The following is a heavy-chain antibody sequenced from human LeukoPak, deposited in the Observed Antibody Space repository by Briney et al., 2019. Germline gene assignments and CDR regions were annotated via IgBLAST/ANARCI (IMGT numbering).Heavy chain of an antibody. CDR3: ARASYCGGGCYYYFDY. CDR2: INPNSGGT. V-gene: IGHV1-2*02. Sequence: GASVKVSCKSSGYKFIDYYMHWVRQAPGQGLEWMGWINPNSGGTNYAQKFQGRVTMTRDTSISTAYMEVSSLRSDDTAVYYCARASYCGGGCYYYFDYWGQGTLVTVSS. J-gene: IGHJ4*02. CDR1: GYKFIDYY. D-gene: IGHD2-21*02.